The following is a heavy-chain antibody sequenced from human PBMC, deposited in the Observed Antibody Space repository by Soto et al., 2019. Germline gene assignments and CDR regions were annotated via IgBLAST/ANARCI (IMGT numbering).Heavy chain of an antibody. D-gene: IGHD1-26*01. CDR3: ARDLFSADTPLDY. CDR1: GGTFSSYT. V-gene: IGHV1-69*08. Sequence: QVQLVQSGAEVKKPGSSVKVSCKASGGTFSSYTISWVRQAPGQGLEWMGRIIPILGIANYAQKFQGRVTLTADKSTSTAYMELSSLRSEDTAVYYCARDLFSADTPLDYWGQGTLVTVSS. J-gene: IGHJ4*02. CDR2: IIPILGIA.